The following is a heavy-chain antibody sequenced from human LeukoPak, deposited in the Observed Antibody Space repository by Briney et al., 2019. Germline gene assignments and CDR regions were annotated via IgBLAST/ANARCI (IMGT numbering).Heavy chain of an antibody. CDR2: IYTSGST. D-gene: IGHD1-14*01. V-gene: IGHV4-61*02. CDR1: GGSISSGSYY. J-gene: IGHJ4*02. Sequence: SETLSLTCTVSGGSISSGSYYWSWIRQPAGKGLEWIGRIYTSGSTNYNPSLKSRVTISVDTSKNQSSLKLSSVTAADTAVYYCARFSGMGNFDYWGQGTLVPSPQ. CDR3: ARFSGMGNFDY.